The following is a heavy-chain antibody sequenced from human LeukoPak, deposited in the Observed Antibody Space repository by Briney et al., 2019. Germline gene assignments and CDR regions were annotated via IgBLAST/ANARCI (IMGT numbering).Heavy chain of an antibody. J-gene: IGHJ4*02. CDR3: ARDPRFSPFDY. CDR2: IHHSGST. D-gene: IGHD3-16*01. V-gene: IGHV4-38-2*02. Sequence: PSETLSLTCTVSSYSISSGFYCGWIRQPPGKGLEWIGSIHHSGSTYYSPSLESRLTISVDTSKNQFSLMLTSVTAADTAVYYCARDPRFSPFDYWGQGTLVTVSS. CDR1: SYSISSGFY.